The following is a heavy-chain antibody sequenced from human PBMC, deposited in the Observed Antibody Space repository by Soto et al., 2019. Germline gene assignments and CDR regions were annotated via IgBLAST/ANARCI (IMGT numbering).Heavy chain of an antibody. CDR3: APSLSYKPPQYYYYYMDV. Sequence: GASVKVSCKASGYTFTSYGISWVRQAPGQGLEWMGWISAYNGNTNYAQKLQGRVTMTTDTSTSTAYMELRSLRSEDTAVYYFAPSLSYKPPQYYYYYMDVWGKGTTVTVSS. CDR1: GYTFTSYG. D-gene: IGHD3-10*01. J-gene: IGHJ6*03. V-gene: IGHV1-18*01. CDR2: ISAYNGNT.